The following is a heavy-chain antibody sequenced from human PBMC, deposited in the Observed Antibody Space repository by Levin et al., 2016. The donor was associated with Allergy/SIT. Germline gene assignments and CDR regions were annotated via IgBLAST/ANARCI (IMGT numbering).Heavy chain of an antibody. V-gene: IGHV4-4*02. J-gene: IGHJ6*02. D-gene: IGHD4-17*01. Sequence: SETLSLTCAVSGGSISSGNWWSWVRQPPGKGLDWIGEIYHSGSTNYNPSLKSRVTISVDKSKNQFSLKLSSVTAADTAVYYCARDLTTVTTYYYYGMDVWGQGTTVTVSS. CDR1: GGSISSGNW. CDR2: IYHSGST. CDR3: ARDLTTVTTYYYYGMDV.